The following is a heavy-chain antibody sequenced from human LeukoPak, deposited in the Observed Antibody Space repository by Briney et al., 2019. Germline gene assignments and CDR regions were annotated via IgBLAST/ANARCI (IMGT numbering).Heavy chain of an antibody. CDR2: IYSSGST. CDR3: ARSKNWNDDFDY. V-gene: IGHV4-4*07. D-gene: IGHD1-1*01. CDR1: GGSISSYY. J-gene: IGHJ4*02. Sequence: PSETLSLTCTVSGGSISSYYWSWIRQPAGKGLEWIGRIYSSGSTNYNPSLRSRVTMSVDTSKNQFSLKLSSVIAADTAVYYCARSKNWNDDFDYWGQGTLVTVSS.